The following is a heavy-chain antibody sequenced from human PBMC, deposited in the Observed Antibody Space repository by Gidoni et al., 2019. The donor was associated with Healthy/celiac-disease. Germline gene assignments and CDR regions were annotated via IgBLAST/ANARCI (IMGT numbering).Heavy chain of an antibody. V-gene: IGHV2-5*02. J-gene: IGHJ3*02. CDR2: IYWDDDK. D-gene: IGHD3-16*01. CDR3: AHRRDRDYIWVPGAFDI. CDR1: GFSLSTSGVG. Sequence: QITLKESGPTLVKPTQTLTLTCTFSGFSLSTSGVGVGWIRQPPGKALEWLALIYWDDDKRYSPSLKSRLTITKDTSKNQVVLTMTNMDPVDTATYYCAHRRDRDYIWVPGAFDIWGQGTMVTVSS.